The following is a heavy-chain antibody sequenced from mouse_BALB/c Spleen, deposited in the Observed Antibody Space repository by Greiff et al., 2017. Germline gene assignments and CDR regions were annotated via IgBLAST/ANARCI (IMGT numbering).Heavy chain of an antibody. CDR1: GYSFTDYI. V-gene: IGHV1-39*01. Sequence: EVQLQQSGPELVKPGASVKISCKASGYSFTDYIMLWVKQSHGKSLEWIGNINPYYGSTSYNLKFKGKATLTVDKSSSTAYMQLNSLTSEDSAVYYCARSYGNYLYYAMDYWGQGTSVTVSA. J-gene: IGHJ4*01. CDR2: INPYYGST. D-gene: IGHD2-1*01. CDR3: ARSYGNYLYYAMDY.